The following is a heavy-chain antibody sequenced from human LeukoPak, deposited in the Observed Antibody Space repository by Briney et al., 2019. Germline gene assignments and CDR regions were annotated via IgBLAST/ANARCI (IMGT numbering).Heavy chain of an antibody. CDR3: ARDPIVVVGPYYYYYYMDV. CDR2: IYHSGST. V-gene: IGHV4-30-2*01. CDR1: GGSISSGGYY. D-gene: IGHD2-2*01. J-gene: IGHJ6*03. Sequence: SETLSLTCTVSGGSISSGGYYWSWIRQPPGKGLEWIGYIYHSGSTYYNPSLKSRVTISVDRSKNQFSLKLSSVTAADTAVYYCARDPIVVVGPYYYYYYMDVWGKGTTVTVSS.